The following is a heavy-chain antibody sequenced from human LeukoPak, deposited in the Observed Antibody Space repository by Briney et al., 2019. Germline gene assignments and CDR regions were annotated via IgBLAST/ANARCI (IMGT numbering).Heavy chain of an antibody. CDR2: IYTSGIT. V-gene: IGHV4-61*02. J-gene: IGHJ4*02. Sequence: SQTLSLXCTVSGGSISSGSYYWSWIRQPAGKGLEWIGRIYTSGITNYNPSLKSRVTVSVDTSKNQFSLKLSSVTAADTAVYYCARVYYDFWSGPYFDYWGQGTLVTVSS. CDR3: ARVYYDFWSGPYFDY. CDR1: GGSISSGSYY. D-gene: IGHD3-3*01.